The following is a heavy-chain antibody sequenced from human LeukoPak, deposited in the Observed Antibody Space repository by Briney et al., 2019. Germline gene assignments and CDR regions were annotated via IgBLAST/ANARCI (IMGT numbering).Heavy chain of an antibody. V-gene: IGHV3-15*01. D-gene: IGHD5-12*01. CDR2: IKSKTDGGTT. J-gene: IGHJ4*02. CDR1: GLTFSSYS. Sequence: GGSLRLSCAASGLTFSSYSMHWVRQAPGKGLEWVGRIKSKTDGGTTDYAAPVKGRFTISRDDSKNTLYLQMNSLKTEDTAVYYCTTDDLSSGYLFDYWGQGTLVTVSS. CDR3: TTDDLSSGYLFDY.